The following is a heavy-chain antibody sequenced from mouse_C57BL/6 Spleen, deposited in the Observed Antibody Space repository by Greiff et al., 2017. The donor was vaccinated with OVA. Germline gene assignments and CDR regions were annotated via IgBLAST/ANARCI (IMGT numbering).Heavy chain of an antibody. J-gene: IGHJ2*01. Sequence: VQLQQPGAELVKPGASVKLSCKASGYTFTSYWMHWVKQRPGQGLEWIGMIHPNSGSTNYNEKFKSKATLTVDKSSSTAYMQLSSLTSEDSAVYYCASLTTVVATGLDYWGQGTTLTVSS. D-gene: IGHD1-1*01. CDR1: GYTFTSYW. CDR2: IHPNSGST. V-gene: IGHV1-64*01. CDR3: ASLTTVVATGLDY.